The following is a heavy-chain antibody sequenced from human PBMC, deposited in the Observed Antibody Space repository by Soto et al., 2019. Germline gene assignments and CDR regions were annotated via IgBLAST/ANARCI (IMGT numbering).Heavy chain of an antibody. J-gene: IGHJ4*02. CDR2: IYYSGSP. D-gene: IGHD4-17*01. CDR1: GDSISSSKYY. V-gene: IGHV4-39*02. Sequence: QQQLQESGPGLVKPSETLSLTCTFSGDSISSSKYYWGWIRQPPGKGLEWIGSIYYSGSPYYNSSLKSRVTVSVDTSKHHASLKLTSMTAADTAVYYCATLPHYGDPTAGFWGQGILVTVSS. CDR3: ATLPHYGDPTAGF.